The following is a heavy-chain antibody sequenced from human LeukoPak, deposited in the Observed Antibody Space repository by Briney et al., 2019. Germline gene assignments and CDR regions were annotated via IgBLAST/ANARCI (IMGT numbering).Heavy chain of an antibody. D-gene: IGHD4-23*01. CDR2: INHSGST. CDR1: GGSISSSNW. CDR3: ARSVVTPAFDY. V-gene: IGHV4-4*02. J-gene: IGHJ4*02. Sequence: SETLSLTCAVSGGSISSSNWWSWVRQPPGKGLEWIGEINHSGSTNYNPSLKSRVTISVDTSKNQFSLKLSSVTAADTAVYYCARSVVTPAFDYWGQGTLVTVSS.